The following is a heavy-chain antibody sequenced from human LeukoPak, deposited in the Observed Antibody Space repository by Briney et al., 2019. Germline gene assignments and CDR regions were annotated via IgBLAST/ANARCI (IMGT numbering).Heavy chain of an antibody. CDR1: GFTFSSYA. Sequence: PGRSLRLSCAASGFTFSSYAMSWVRQAPGKGLEWVSAISGSGGSTYYADSVKGRFTISRDNSKNTLYLQMNSLRAEDTAVYYCAKSPTFGGVIAPVDYWGQGTLVTVSS. J-gene: IGHJ4*02. D-gene: IGHD3-16*02. CDR2: ISGSGGST. CDR3: AKSPTFGGVIAPVDY. V-gene: IGHV3-23*01.